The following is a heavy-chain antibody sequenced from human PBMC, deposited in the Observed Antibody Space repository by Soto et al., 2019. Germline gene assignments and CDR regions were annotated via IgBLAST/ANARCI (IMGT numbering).Heavy chain of an antibody. J-gene: IGHJ4*02. D-gene: IGHD5-12*01. CDR3: AHIDPEIVTVGVHGGFDY. CDR2: IYWDDDK. V-gene: IGHV2-5*02. CDR1: GFSLTSGVG. Sequence: QITLKESGPTLVRPPQTLTVTCTFSGFSLTSGVGVGWIRQPPGKALEWLALIYWDDDKRYSPSLKNRLTITTDTSKNPVVLTMTHVGPVDTATYFCAHIDPEIVTVGVHGGFDYWGQGTLVTVSS.